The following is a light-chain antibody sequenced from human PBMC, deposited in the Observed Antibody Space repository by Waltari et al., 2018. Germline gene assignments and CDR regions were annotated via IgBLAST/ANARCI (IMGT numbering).Light chain of an antibody. J-gene: IGKJ1*01. CDR2: RTS. CDR1: QSINRW. V-gene: IGKV1-5*03. Sequence: DIQMTQSPSTLLASVGDRVTITCRASQSINRWLAWYQQNPGNAPKLLIYRTSTLESGVPSRFSGSGSGTEFTLTISSLQPDDFATYYCQQYTAPPWTFGQGTRVEI. CDR3: QQYTAPPWT.